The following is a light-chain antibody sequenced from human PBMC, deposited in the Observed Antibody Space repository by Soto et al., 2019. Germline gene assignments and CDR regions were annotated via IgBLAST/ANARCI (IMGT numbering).Light chain of an antibody. J-gene: IGLJ1*01. CDR1: SSDVGDYNY. CDR3: SSFTSTSTYV. CDR2: EVN. V-gene: IGLV2-14*01. Sequence: QSVLTQPASVSGSPGQSITISCTGTSSDVGDYNYVSWYQQHPGKAPKLMIYEVNNRPSGVSNRFSGSKSGNTASLTISELQAEDEADYYCSSFTSTSTYVFGTGTKLTVL.